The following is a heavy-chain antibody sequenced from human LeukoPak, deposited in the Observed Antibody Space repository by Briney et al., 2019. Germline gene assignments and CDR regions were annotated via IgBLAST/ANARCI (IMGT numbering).Heavy chain of an antibody. CDR1: GYSFTSYL. Sequence: GESMKISWKGSGYSFTSYLIGWVRPMPGKRLGWVGIIYPGDSDTRYSPTFQGQVTISADKSIRTAYLQASSLNPSHPDMCFCARWAANQGQLWFVYWGEGALVTLSS. CDR2: IYPGDSDT. V-gene: IGHV5-51*01. D-gene: IGHD5-18*01. J-gene: IGHJ4*02. CDR3: ARWAANQGQLWFVY.